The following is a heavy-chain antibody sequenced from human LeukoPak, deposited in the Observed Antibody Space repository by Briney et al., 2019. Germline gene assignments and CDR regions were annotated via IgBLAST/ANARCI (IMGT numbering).Heavy chain of an antibody. CDR2: INHSGST. D-gene: IGHD6-6*01. V-gene: IGHV4-34*01. CDR3: ARGIAAKDYYYGMDV. Sequence: SETLSLTCAVYGGSFSGYYWSWIRQPPGKGLEWIGEINHSGSTNYNPSLKSRVTISVDTSKNQFSLKLSSVTAADTAVYYCARGIAAKDYYYGMDVWGQGTAVTVSS. J-gene: IGHJ6*02. CDR1: GGSFSGYY.